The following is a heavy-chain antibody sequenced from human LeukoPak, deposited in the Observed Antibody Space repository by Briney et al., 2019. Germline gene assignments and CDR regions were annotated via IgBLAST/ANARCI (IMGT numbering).Heavy chain of an antibody. CDR1: VFTVNRSY. V-gene: IGHV3-66*02. CDR2: IYGGGGNT. D-gene: IGHD5/OR15-5a*01. Sequence: GGCLRLSCAASVFTVNRSYMSWVRPAPGKGLEGVSIIYGGGGNTYYADSVKGRFTISRGTSKNTLYLQMNTLRVEDTAVYYCARGVSTTIFDYWGQGTLVTVSS. J-gene: IGHJ4*02. CDR3: ARGVSTTIFDY.